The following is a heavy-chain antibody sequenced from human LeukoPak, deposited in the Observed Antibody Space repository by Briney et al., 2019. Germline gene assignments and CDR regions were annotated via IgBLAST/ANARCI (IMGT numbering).Heavy chain of an antibody. CDR3: EKDHQGSGSYYNGKYGMDV. CDR2: IRYDGSNK. Sequence: GGSLRLSCAAYGFTFSSYGMHWVRQAPGKGLEWVAFIRYDGSNKYYADSVKGRFTISRDNSKNTLYLQMNSLRAEDTAVYYCEKDHQGSGSYYNGKYGMDVWGQGTTVTVSS. V-gene: IGHV3-30*02. CDR1: GFTFSSYG. J-gene: IGHJ6*02. D-gene: IGHD3-10*01.